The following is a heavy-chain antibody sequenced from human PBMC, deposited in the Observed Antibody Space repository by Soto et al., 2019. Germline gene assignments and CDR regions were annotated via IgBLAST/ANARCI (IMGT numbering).Heavy chain of an antibody. CDR3: AKDGRAKEPLGYFDY. D-gene: IGHD6-13*01. CDR1: GFTFSSYG. Sequence: LSLSCAASGFTFSSYGMHWVRQAPGKGLEWVAVISYGGSNKYYADSVKGRFTISRDNSKNTLYLQMNSLRAEDTAVYYCAKDGRAKEPLGYFDYWGQGTLVTVSS. J-gene: IGHJ4*02. CDR2: ISYGGSNK. V-gene: IGHV3-30*18.